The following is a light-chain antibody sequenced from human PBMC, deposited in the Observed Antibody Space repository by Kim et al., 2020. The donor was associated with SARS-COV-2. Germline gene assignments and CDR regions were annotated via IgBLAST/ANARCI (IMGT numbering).Light chain of an antibody. V-gene: IGKV3-11*01. CDR3: QQRANWPRT. CDR1: QSVGNQ. J-gene: IGKJ5*01. Sequence: LSPGERATLSCRASQSVGNQLAWFKQTPGQPPILLIYDTSNRAPGVPARFSGSGSGTDFTLSISSLEAEDFAVYYCQQRANWPRTFGQGTRLEIK. CDR2: DTS.